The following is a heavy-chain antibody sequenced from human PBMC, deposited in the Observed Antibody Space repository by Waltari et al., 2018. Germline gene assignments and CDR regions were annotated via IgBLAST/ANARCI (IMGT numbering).Heavy chain of an antibody. V-gene: IGHV4-59*01. CDR1: GGSISAFY. Sequence: QVQLQESGPSLLKPSEPLSPFCTVSGGSISAFYWSWVRQPPGKGLDWIGYIYYTGSTNFNPSLKSRVTMSVDTSKNQFSLKLSSVTAADTAFYYCARGGGGDWEWFDPWGQGTLVTVSS. D-gene: IGHD2-21*02. CDR3: ARGGGGDWEWFDP. J-gene: IGHJ5*02. CDR2: IYYTGST.